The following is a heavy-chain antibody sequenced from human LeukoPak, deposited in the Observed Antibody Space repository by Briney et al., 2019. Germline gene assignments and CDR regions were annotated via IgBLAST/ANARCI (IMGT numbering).Heavy chain of an antibody. CDR3: ARWGAAGTDY. Sequence: PSETLSLTCAVSGYSISSGYYWGWIRQPPGKGLEWIGSIYHSGSTYYSPSLKSRVTISVDTSNNQFSLKLSSVTAADTAVYYCARWGAAGTDYWGQGTLVTVSS. CDR2: IYHSGST. V-gene: IGHV4-38-2*01. CDR1: GYSISSGYY. J-gene: IGHJ4*02. D-gene: IGHD6-13*01.